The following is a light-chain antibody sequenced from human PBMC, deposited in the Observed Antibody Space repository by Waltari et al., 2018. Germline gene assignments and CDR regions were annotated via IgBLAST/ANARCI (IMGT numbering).Light chain of an antibody. J-gene: IGKJ2*01. CDR2: WAS. V-gene: IGKV4-1*01. CDR1: QSVFFTSIDKHY. Sequence: DIVMTQSPDFLAVSLRERATINCRSSQSVFFTSIDKHYLAWFQQKPGQSPKLLIYWASTRQSGVPDRFSGSGSGTEFSLTIDNLQAEDVAVYYCQQYYTTPRTFGQGTKLEIK. CDR3: QQYYTTPRT.